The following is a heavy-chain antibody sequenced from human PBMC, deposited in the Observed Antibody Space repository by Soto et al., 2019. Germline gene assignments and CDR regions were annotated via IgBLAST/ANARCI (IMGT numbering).Heavy chain of an antibody. Sequence: QVQLQESGPGLVKTSETLSLTCTVSGGSISSYYWTWVRQSPGKGLEWIGYVFSSGSTNYNPSLESRVTISLDTSKKQFSLKVISGTAADTAVYYCARRWKKSIYYYMDVWGKGTTVNVSS. CDR1: GGSISSYY. J-gene: IGHJ6*03. CDR2: VFSSGST. D-gene: IGHD1-1*01. V-gene: IGHV4-59*08. CDR3: ARRWKKSIYYYMDV.